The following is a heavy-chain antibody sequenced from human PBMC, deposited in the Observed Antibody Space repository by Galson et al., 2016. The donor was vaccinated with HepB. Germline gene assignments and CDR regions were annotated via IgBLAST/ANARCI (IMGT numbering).Heavy chain of an antibody. CDR3: ARVDFGASYYYGMDV. CDR2: ISTYNRNT. Sequence: SVKVSCKASGCIYSSYGISWVRQAPGQGLEWIGWISTYNRNTNYAQNFQDRVTMTTDTSTSTAYLHLRRLRSDDMAVYYCARVDFGASYYYGMDVWGQGTTVTVSS. J-gene: IGHJ6*02. V-gene: IGHV1-18*03. CDR1: GCIYSSYG. D-gene: IGHD3-3*01.